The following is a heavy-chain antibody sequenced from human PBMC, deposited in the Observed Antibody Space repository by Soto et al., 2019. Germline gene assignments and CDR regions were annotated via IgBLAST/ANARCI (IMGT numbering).Heavy chain of an antibody. D-gene: IGHD2-15*01. J-gene: IGHJ5*02. CDR3: ARDPYCSGGSCYSSAPST. V-gene: IGHV1-18*01. Sequence: APVKGSCKASGYTFTVYGISWVRKAPGQGLEWMGWISAYNGNTNYAQKLQGRVTMTTDTSTSTAYMELRSLRSDDTAVYYCARDPYCSGGSCYSSAPSTWGQGTLVTVSS. CDR1: GYTFTVYG. CDR2: ISAYNGNT.